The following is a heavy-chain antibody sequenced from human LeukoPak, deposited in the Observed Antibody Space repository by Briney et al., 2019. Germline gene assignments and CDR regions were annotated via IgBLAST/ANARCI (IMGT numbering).Heavy chain of an antibody. CDR1: GFTFGDYA. Sequence: GGSLRLSCTASGFTFGDYAMSWFRQAPGKELEWVGFIRSKAYGGTTEYAASVKGRFTISRDDSKSIAYLQMNSLKTEDTAVYYCTRDQSDWNYAYWGQGTLVTVSS. V-gene: IGHV3-49*03. CDR3: TRDQSDWNYAY. D-gene: IGHD1-7*01. CDR2: IRSKAYGGTT. J-gene: IGHJ4*02.